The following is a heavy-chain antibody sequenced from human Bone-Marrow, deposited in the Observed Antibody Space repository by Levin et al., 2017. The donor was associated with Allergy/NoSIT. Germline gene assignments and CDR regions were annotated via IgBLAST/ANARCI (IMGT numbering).Heavy chain of an antibody. CDR1: GFTFNSHG. Sequence: GGSLRLSCTASGFTFNSHGMHWVRQAPGQGLDWVAGISPSNNKYYTDSVKGRFTISRDNSKSILYLEMNSLRAEDTAVYYCAKRIGRTGLDCGQGTLVTVSS. J-gene: IGHJ1*01. D-gene: IGHD3/OR15-3a*01. CDR2: ISPSNNK. V-gene: IGHV3-30*18. CDR3: AKRIGRTGLD.